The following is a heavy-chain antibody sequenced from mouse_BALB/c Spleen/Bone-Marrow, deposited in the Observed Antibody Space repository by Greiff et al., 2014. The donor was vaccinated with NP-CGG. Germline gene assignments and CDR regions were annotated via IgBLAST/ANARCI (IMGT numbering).Heavy chain of an antibody. D-gene: IGHD4-1*01. J-gene: IGHJ3*01. CDR2: IYPSDSYT. CDR1: GYTFTSYW. Sequence: VQLQQSGAELVRPGASVKLSCKASGYTFTSYWINWVKQRPGQDLEWIGNIYPSDSYTNYNQKFKDKATLTVDKSSSTAYMQLSSPTSEDSAVYYCTTGTRFAYWGQGTLVTVSA. CDR3: TTGTRFAY. V-gene: IGHV1-69*02.